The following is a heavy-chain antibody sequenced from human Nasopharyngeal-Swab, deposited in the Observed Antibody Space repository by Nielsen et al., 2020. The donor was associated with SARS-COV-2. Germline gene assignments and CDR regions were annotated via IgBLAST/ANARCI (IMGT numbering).Heavy chain of an antibody. Sequence: GGSLKISCAASGFTFSSYAMSWVRQAPGKGLEWVSVIYSGGSSTYYADSVKGRFTISRDNSKNTLYLQMNSLRAEDTAVYYCAKPPGDYVWGSYYFDYWGQGTLVTVSS. V-gene: IGHV3-23*03. CDR1: GFTFSSYA. CDR2: IYSGGSST. J-gene: IGHJ4*02. CDR3: AKPPGDYVWGSYYFDY. D-gene: IGHD3-16*01.